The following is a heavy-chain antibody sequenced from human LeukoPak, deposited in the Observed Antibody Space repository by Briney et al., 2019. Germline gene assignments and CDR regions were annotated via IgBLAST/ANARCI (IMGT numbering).Heavy chain of an antibody. CDR3: ARDGRGITPSYYFDY. CDR1: GFTFSDYY. V-gene: IGHV3-11*04. Sequence: AGSLRLSCAASGFTFSDYYMSWIRQAPGKGLEWVSYISSSGSTIYYADSVKGRFTISRDNAKNSLYLQMNSLRAEDTAVYYCARDGRGITPSYYFDYWGQGTLVTVSS. CDR2: ISSSGSTI. D-gene: IGHD3-10*01. J-gene: IGHJ4*02.